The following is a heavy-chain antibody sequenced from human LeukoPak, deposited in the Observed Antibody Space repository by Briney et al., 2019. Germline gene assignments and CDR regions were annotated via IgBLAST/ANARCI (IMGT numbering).Heavy chain of an antibody. J-gene: IGHJ3*02. Sequence: GGSLRLSCEASGFTFDDYGMSWVRQAPGKGLGGVSGINWRGGSTVYADSVKGRFTISRDNAKSSLYLQMSSLRAEDTALYHCARGHYYDSSESDAFDIWGQGTMVTVSS. CDR1: GFTFDDYG. V-gene: IGHV3-20*01. D-gene: IGHD3-22*01. CDR2: INWRGGST. CDR3: ARGHYYDSSESDAFDI.